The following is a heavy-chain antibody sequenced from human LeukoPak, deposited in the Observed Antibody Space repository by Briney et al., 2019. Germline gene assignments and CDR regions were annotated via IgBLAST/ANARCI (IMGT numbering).Heavy chain of an antibody. D-gene: IGHD3-22*01. CDR3: AKDKDSSGYYDY. J-gene: IGHJ4*02. Sequence: GGSLRLSCEASGFTFSTYWMSWVRQAPGKGLEWVANINPDGSEKSYVESVKGRFTISRDNSKNTLYLQMNSLRAEDTAVYYCAKDKDSSGYYDYWGQGTLVTVSS. CDR2: INPDGSEK. V-gene: IGHV3-7*03. CDR1: GFTFSTYW.